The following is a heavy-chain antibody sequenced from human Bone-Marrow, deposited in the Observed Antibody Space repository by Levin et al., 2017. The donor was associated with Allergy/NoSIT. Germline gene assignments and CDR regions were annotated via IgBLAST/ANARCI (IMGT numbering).Heavy chain of an antibody. V-gene: IGHV2-70*04. CDR1: GFSLTTSGMR. Sequence: QTLSLTCTFSGFSLTTSGMRVSWIRQPPGKALEWLARIDWDDDKFYSPSLQTRLTISKDTSKNQVVLTMTNMDPVDTATYYCARTQTVVATAWDVFDIWGQGTKVTVSS. D-gene: IGHD2-21*02. CDR2: IDWDDDK. J-gene: IGHJ3*02. CDR3: ARTQTVVATAWDVFDI.